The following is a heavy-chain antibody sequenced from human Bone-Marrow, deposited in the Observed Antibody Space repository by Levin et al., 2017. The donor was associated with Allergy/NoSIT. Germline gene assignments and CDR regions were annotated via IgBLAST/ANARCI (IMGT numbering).Heavy chain of an antibody. CDR1: GFTFSSYS. J-gene: IGHJ4*02. D-gene: IGHD2-15*01. V-gene: IGHV3-21*01. Sequence: ASVKVSCAASGFTFSSYSMNWVRQAPGKGLEWVSSISSSSSYIYYADSVKGRFTISRDNAKNSLYLQMNSLRAEDTAVYYCARVYCSGGSCYSRHIDYWGQGTLVTVSS. CDR3: ARVYCSGGSCYSRHIDY. CDR2: ISSSSSYI.